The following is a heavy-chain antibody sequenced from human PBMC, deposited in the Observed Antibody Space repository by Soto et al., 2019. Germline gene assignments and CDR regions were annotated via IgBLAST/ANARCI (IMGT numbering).Heavy chain of an antibody. CDR2: IYYSGST. CDR1: GGSISSYY. J-gene: IGHJ5*02. V-gene: IGHV4-59*01. CDR3: ARTDSYDFSALTP. Sequence: QVQLQESGPGLVKPSETLSLTCTVSGGSISSYYWSWIRQPPGKGLEWIGYIYYSGSTNYNPSLTSRVTISVDTSKNQFSLKLSSVTAADTAVYYCARTDSYDFSALTPWGQGTLVTVSS. D-gene: IGHD3-3*01.